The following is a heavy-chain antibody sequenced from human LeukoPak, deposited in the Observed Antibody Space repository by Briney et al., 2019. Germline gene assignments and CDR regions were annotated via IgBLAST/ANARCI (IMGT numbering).Heavy chain of an antibody. Sequence: ASVKVSCKASGYTFTGYYMHWVRQAPGQGREWMGWINPNIGGTNYAQKFQGRVTMTRDTSISTAYMELSRLRSDDTAVYYCAREDCSSTSCDTVFDYWGQGTLVTVSS. J-gene: IGHJ4*02. V-gene: IGHV1-2*02. CDR2: INPNIGGT. CDR1: GYTFTGYY. CDR3: AREDCSSTSCDTVFDY. D-gene: IGHD2-2*02.